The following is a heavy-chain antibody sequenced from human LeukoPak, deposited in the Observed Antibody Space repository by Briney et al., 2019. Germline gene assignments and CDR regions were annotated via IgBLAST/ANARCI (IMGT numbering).Heavy chain of an antibody. J-gene: IGHJ3*02. CDR3: AIGYGGYLSQSAFDI. CDR2: SDPEEGET. CDR1: GYTLTELS. Sequence: ASVKVSCKISGYTLTELSMHCVRQAPGRGLEWMGGSDPEEGETIYAPKFQGRVTMTEDTSTDTAYMELRSLRAEDTAVYYCAIGYGGYLSQSAFDIWGQGTMVTVSS. D-gene: IGHD5-12*01. V-gene: IGHV1-24*01.